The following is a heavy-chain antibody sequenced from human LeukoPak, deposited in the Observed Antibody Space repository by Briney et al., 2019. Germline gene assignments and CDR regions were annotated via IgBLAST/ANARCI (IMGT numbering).Heavy chain of an antibody. J-gene: IGHJ4*02. D-gene: IGHD1-26*01. V-gene: IGHV4-34*01. Sequence: SETLSLTCAVYGGSFSGYYWSWIRQPPGKGLEWIGEINHRGSTDYNPSLKGRVTISVDTSKNQFSLKLSSVTAADTAVYYCAREGPRNGALHDYWGQGILVTVSS. CDR3: AREGPRNGALHDY. CDR2: INHRGST. CDR1: GGSFSGYY.